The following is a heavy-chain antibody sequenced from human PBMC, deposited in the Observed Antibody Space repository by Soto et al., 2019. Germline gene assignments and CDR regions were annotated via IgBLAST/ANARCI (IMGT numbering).Heavy chain of an antibody. D-gene: IGHD2-21*02. V-gene: IGHV4-59*01. CDR3: GGAYGGNFFAY. CDR2: IYCSGST. Sequence: PSETLSLTCTVSGGSISYYYWSWIRQPPGKELEWIGSIYCSGSTNYNPSLKSRVTISVDTSKNQFSLKLSSVTAADTAVYYCGGAYGGNFFAYWGQGTLVTVSS. CDR1: GGSISYYY. J-gene: IGHJ4*02.